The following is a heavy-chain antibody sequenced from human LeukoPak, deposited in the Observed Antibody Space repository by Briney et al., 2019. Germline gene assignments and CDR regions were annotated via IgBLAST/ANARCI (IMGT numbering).Heavy chain of an antibody. CDR1: GFTFSSYT. V-gene: IGHV3-72*01. Sequence: EAGGSLRLSCAASGFTFSSYTMNWVRQAPGKGLEWVGRIRNKPHSYTTDYAASVKGRFTISRDDSKNSLFLQMNSLKIEDTAVYYCTRVRHGDYFDPWGLGTLVTVSS. CDR3: TRVRHGDYFDP. CDR2: IRNKPHSYTT. D-gene: IGHD4-17*01. J-gene: IGHJ4*02.